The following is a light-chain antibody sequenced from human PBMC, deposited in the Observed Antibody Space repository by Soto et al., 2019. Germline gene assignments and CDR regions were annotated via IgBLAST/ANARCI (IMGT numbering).Light chain of an antibody. Sequence: EIVMTQSPATLSVSPGERATLSCRASQSVSSNLAWYQQKPGQAPRLLIYGASTRATGIPARFSGSGSGTEVTLTISSLQSEDFAVYDCQQYNNWPPGTFGQGTKVEIK. CDR3: QQYNNWPPGT. J-gene: IGKJ1*01. CDR2: GAS. V-gene: IGKV3-15*01. CDR1: QSVSSN.